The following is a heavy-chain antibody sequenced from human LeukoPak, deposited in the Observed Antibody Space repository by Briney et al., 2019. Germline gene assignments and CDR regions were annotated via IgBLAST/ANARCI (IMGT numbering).Heavy chain of an antibody. CDR2: ISSSGSTI. V-gene: IGHV3-48*04. J-gene: IGHJ3*02. CDR1: GFTFSSYS. CDR3: ARESPPQYSYDSSSYLGPMDAFDI. D-gene: IGHD3-22*01. Sequence: PGGSLRLSCAASGFTFSSYSMNWVRQAPGKGLEWVSYISSSGSTIYYADSVKGRFTISRDNAKNSLYLQMNSLRAEDTAVYYCARESPPQYSYDSSSYLGPMDAFDIWGQGTMVTVSS.